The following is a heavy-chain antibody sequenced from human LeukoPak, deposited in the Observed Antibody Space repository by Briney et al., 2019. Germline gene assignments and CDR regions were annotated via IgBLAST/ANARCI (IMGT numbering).Heavy chain of an antibody. Sequence: GGSLRLSCAASGFTFSDYYMSWIRQAPGKGLEWVSYISSSGSTIYYADSVMGRFTISGDNAKNSLYLQMNSLRAEDTAVYYCARDSSGSYPSANDYWGQGTLVTVSS. CDR2: ISSSGSTI. CDR1: GFTFSDYY. D-gene: IGHD1-26*01. CDR3: ARDSSGSYPSANDY. J-gene: IGHJ4*02. V-gene: IGHV3-11*01.